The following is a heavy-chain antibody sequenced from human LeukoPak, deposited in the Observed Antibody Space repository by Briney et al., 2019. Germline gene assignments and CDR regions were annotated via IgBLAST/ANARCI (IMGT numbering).Heavy chain of an antibody. CDR2: IYYSGST. CDR3: ARGTGSSSWYLFDY. J-gene: IGHJ4*02. Sequence: SETLSLTCTVSGGSISSYYWSWIRQPPGKGLEWIGYIYYSGSTNYNPSLKSRVPISVDTSKNQFSLKLSSVTAADTAVYYCARGTGSSSWYLFDYWGQGTLVTVSS. V-gene: IGHV4-59*01. D-gene: IGHD6-13*01. CDR1: GGSISSYY.